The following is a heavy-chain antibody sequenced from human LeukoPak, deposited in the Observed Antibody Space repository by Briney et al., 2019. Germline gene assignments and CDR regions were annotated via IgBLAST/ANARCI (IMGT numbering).Heavy chain of an antibody. V-gene: IGHV4-34*01. CDR1: GGSFSGYY. D-gene: IGHD6-19*01. CDR2: INHSGST. J-gene: IGHJ4*02. CDR3: ARGGLVRFDY. Sequence: SETLSLTCAVNGGSFSGYYWSWIRQPPGKGLEWIGEINHSGSTNYNPSLKSRVTISVDTSKNQFSLKLSSVTAADTAVYYCARGGLVRFDYWGQGTLVTVSS.